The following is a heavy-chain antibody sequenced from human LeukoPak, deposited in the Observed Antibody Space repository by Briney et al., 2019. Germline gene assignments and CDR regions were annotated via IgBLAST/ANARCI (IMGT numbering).Heavy chain of an antibody. CDR2: ICGSGGST. D-gene: IGHD3-16*01. CDR3: AKQGFGGYYFDY. CDR1: GFTFSSYA. V-gene: IGHV3-23*01. Sequence: PGGSLRLSCAASGFTFSSYAMSWVRQAPGKGLEWVSAICGSGGSTYYADSVKGRFTISRDNSKNTLYLQMNSLRAEDTAVYYCAKQGFGGYYFDYWGQGTLVTVSS. J-gene: IGHJ4*02.